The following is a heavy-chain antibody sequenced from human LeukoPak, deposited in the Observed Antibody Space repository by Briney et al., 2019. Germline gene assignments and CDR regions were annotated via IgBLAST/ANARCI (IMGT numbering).Heavy chain of an antibody. CDR1: GGSFSGYY. J-gene: IGHJ4*02. D-gene: IGHD3-9*01. CDR2: INHSGST. V-gene: IGHV4-34*01. Sequence: SETLSLTCAVYGGSFSGYYWSWIRQPPGKGLEWIGEINHSGSTNYNPSLKSRVTISVDTPKNQFSLKLSSVTAADTAVYYCARDPLDYDILTGYKSRFDYWGQGTLVTVSS. CDR3: ARDPLDYDILTGYKSRFDY.